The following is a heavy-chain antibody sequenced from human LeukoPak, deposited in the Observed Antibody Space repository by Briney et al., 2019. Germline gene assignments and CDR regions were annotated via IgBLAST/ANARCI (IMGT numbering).Heavy chain of an antibody. Sequence: GGSLPLSCALSGFTFSSYGMHWVRQAPGKGLEWVAVIWYDGSNKYYADSVKGRFTISRDDSKGTLYLQMNSLRAEDTALYYCARDLGHSGNFYFDYWGRGTLLTVSS. D-gene: IGHD1-26*01. CDR3: ARDLGHSGNFYFDY. J-gene: IGHJ4*02. V-gene: IGHV3-33*01. CDR1: GFTFSSYG. CDR2: IWYDGSNK.